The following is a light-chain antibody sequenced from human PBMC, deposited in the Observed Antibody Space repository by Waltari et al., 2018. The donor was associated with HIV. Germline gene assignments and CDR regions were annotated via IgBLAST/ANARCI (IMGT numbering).Light chain of an antibody. CDR2: EVS. Sequence: QSALTQPASVSGSPGQSITISCTGTSSDVGGYNLVSWYQQHPGKAPKLMIYEVSKRPSGVPDRFSGSTSGTSASLAISGLRSEDEADYYCVAWDDSLRGVVFGGGTKVAAL. J-gene: IGLJ2*01. CDR1: SSDVGGYNL. V-gene: IGLV2-14*02. CDR3: VAWDDSLRGVV.